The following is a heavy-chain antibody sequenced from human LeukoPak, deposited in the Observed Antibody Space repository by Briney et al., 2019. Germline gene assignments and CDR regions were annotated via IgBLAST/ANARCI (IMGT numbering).Heavy chain of an antibody. J-gene: IGHJ4*02. D-gene: IGHD4-17*01. CDR2: ISSNGGST. Sequence: GGSLRLSCAASGFTFSSYAMHWVRQAPGKGLEYVSAISSNGGSTYYASSVKGRSTISRDNSKNTLYLQMGSLRAEDMAVYYCARATRYGDYEDYWGQGTLVTVSS. CDR3: ARATRYGDYEDY. V-gene: IGHV3-64*01. CDR1: GFTFSSYA.